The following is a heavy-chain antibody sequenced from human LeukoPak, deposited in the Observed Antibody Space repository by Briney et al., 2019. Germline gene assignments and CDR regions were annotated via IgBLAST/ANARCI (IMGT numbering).Heavy chain of an antibody. D-gene: IGHD3-22*01. J-gene: IGHJ4*02. V-gene: IGHV1-3*01. CDR2: INAGNGNT. CDR1: GYTFTSYA. CDR3: ARDRYYYDSSGYFDY. Sequence: ASVKVSCKASGYTFTSYAMRWMRQAPGQRLEWMGWINAGNGNTKYSQKFQGTVTFTRDTSASTAYMELSSLRSEDTAVYYCARDRYYYDSSGYFDYWGQGTLVTVSS.